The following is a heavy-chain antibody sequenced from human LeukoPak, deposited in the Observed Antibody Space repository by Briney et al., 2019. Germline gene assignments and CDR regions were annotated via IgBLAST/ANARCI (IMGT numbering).Heavy chain of an antibody. D-gene: IGHD5-18*01. CDR3: ARVKRGYSYGPLEYYYFYMDA. CDR1: GGSISSYS. V-gene: IGHV4-59*01. J-gene: IGHJ6*03. Sequence: SQTLSLTCTVSGGSISSYSSSWIRQPPRNGMEWVGYIYYIGSTNYNPSLKSRVTISIDTSKSQFSLKLSSVTAADTAVYYCARVKRGYSYGPLEYYYFYMDAWGKGTTVTVSS. CDR2: IYYIGST.